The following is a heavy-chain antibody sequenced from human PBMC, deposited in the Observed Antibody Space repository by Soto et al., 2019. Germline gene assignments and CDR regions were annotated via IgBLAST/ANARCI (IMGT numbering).Heavy chain of an antibody. CDR2: IIPIFGTA. CDR3: ARGGIEYSSENWYFDL. Sequence: QVQLVQSGAEVKKPGSSVKVSCKASGGTFSSYTISWVRQAPGQGLEWMGGIIPIFGTANYAQKFQGRVTITADESTSTAYMELSSLRSEDTAVYYCARGGIEYSSENWYFDLWGRGTLVTVSS. V-gene: IGHV1-69*01. J-gene: IGHJ2*01. D-gene: IGHD6-6*01. CDR1: GGTFSSYT.